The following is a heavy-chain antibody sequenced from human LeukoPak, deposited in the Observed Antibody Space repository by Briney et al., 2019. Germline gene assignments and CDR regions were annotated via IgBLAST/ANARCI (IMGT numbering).Heavy chain of an antibody. D-gene: IGHD6-19*01. Sequence: TPGGSLRLSCAASGFTFSDYYMSWIRQAPGKGLEWVSYISSSGSTIYYADSVKGRFTISRDNSKNTLYLQMNSLRAEDTAVYYCAKGRLGGQWLRADYWGQGTLVTVSS. CDR2: ISSSGSTI. CDR1: GFTFSDYY. V-gene: IGHV3-11*01. J-gene: IGHJ4*02. CDR3: AKGRLGGQWLRADY.